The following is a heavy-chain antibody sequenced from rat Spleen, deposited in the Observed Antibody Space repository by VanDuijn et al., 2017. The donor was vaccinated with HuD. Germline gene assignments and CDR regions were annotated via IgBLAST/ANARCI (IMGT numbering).Heavy chain of an antibody. D-gene: IGHD1-2*01. CDR2: ISPSGVT. J-gene: IGHJ1*01. V-gene: IGHV5S13*01. CDR3: TRATAEWHFDF. CDR1: GFTFRNFD. Sequence: EVQLVESGGGLVQPGRSLKLSCEASGFTFRNFDMAWVRQAPTKGLEWVASISPSGVTYYRDSVKGRFTVSRENAKNSLYLQMNSLRSEDTATYYCTRATAEWHFDFWGPGTMVTVSS.